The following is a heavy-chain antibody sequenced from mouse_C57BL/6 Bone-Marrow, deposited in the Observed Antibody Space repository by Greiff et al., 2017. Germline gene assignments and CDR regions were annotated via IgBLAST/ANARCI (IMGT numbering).Heavy chain of an antibody. CDR1: GFNIKDYY. V-gene: IGHV14-2*01. CDR2: IDPADGET. CDR3: ARSPYGSSPYWYFDV. Sequence: VQLQQSGAELVKPGASVKLSCTASGFNIKDYYMHWVKQRTEQGLEWIGRIDPADGETKYDAKFQGKATITADTSSITAYLQLSSLTSENTAVYYCARSPYGSSPYWYFDVWGTGTTVTVSS. D-gene: IGHD1-1*01. J-gene: IGHJ1*03.